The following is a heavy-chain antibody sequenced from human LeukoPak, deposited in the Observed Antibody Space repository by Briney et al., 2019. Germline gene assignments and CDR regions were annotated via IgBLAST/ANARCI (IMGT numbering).Heavy chain of an antibody. CDR3: ATDRKVGTWDPRFNY. J-gene: IGHJ4*02. CDR1: GFTFSDYW. V-gene: IGHV3-7*01. Sequence: GGSLRLSCSSSGFTFSDYWMMWDRQAPGKGLERVGNIRQDDSEKNYVDSVKGRFTISRDNAKFSLYLQMNSLRAEDTANYCATDRKVGTWDPRFNYWGQGTLVTVSS. CDR2: IRQDDSEK. D-gene: IGHD4-23*01.